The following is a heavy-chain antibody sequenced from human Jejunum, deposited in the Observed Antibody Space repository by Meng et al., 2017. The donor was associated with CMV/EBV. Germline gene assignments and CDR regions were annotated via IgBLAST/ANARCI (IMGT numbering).Heavy chain of an antibody. D-gene: IGHD6-19*01. CDR1: GFTVNSYY. J-gene: IGHJ5*02. CDR2: IYSGGTT. CDR3: AKPRGAGS. V-gene: IGHV3-53*01. Sequence: GEVVESGGDLIQPGGSLRLSCAASGFTVNSYYMRWVRQAPGKGLEWVSIIYSGGTTYYADSVKGRFTISRDNSKKTLYLQMNSLRAEDTAVYYCAKPRGAGSWGRGTLVTVSS.